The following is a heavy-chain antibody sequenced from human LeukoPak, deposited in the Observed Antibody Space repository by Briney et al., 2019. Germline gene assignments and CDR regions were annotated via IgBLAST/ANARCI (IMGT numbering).Heavy chain of an antibody. Sequence: SETLSLTCTVSGGSISSYYWSWIRQPPGKGLEWIGYIYNSGSTNYNPSLKSRATISADTSKNQFSLKLSSVTAADTAVYYCVRDRELNYWGQGTLVTVSS. V-gene: IGHV4-59*01. CDR1: GGSISSYY. CDR2: IYNSGST. CDR3: VRDRELNY. D-gene: IGHD1-7*01. J-gene: IGHJ4*02.